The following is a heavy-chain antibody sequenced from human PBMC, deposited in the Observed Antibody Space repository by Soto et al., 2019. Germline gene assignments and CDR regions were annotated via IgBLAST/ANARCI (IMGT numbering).Heavy chain of an antibody. D-gene: IGHD2-2*01. Sequence: SETLSLTCTVSGCSISPYYWSWIRQPPGKGLEWVGYIYHSGSSFYNPYLKSRVTISVDGSKNQFSLKVNSVTAADTAVYYCARGRLVPAVNFDYWGQGALVTVSS. J-gene: IGHJ4*02. CDR1: GCSISPYY. V-gene: IGHV4-59*12. CDR3: ARGRLVPAVNFDY. CDR2: IYHSGSS.